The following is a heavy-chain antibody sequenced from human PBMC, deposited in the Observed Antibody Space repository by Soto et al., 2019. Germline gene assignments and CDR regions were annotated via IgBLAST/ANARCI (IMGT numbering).Heavy chain of an antibody. CDR3: ARSFCRDAVRCNWFDP. V-gene: IGHV4-59*01. J-gene: IGHJ5*02. CDR2: MNDFGRT. D-gene: IGHD2-8*01. Sequence: QVQLQESGPGLVKSSETLSLTCTVSGAPSSSYYWSWIRQPPGKGLEWIGYMNDFGRTIYNPSLKSRVNISLDTSKNQFSLKLTSVIAADTAVYYCARSFCRDAVRCNWFDPWGQGTLVTVSS. CDR1: GAPSSSYY.